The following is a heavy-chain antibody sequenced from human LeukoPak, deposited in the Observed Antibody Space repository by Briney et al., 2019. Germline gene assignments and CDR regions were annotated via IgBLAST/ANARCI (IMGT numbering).Heavy chain of an antibody. D-gene: IGHD3-22*01. CDR2: IKEDGSEE. CDR1: GFTFSSYW. J-gene: IGHJ3*01. Sequence: GGSPRLSCAASGFTFSSYWMSWVRQAPGKGLECVANIKEDGSEEYYVDSVKGRFSISRDNAKNSLYLQMNSLRAEDTAVYYCARDWLAGNPYHAFDLWGKGTMVTVSS. CDR3: ARDWLAGNPYHAFDL. V-gene: IGHV3-7*01.